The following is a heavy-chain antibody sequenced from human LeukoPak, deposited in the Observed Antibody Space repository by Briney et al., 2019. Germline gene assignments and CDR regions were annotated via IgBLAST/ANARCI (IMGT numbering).Heavy chain of an antibody. CDR3: ARVGSSGWFDP. J-gene: IGHJ5*02. CDR2: INPNSGGT. CDR1: GYTFTAYY. D-gene: IGHD6-19*01. Sequence: ASVKVSCKASGYTFTAYYLHWVRQAPGQGFEWMGWINPNSGGTNYAQKFQGRVTMTRDTSISTAYMELSRLRSDDTAVYYCARVGSSGWFDPWGQGTLVTVSS. V-gene: IGHV1-2*02.